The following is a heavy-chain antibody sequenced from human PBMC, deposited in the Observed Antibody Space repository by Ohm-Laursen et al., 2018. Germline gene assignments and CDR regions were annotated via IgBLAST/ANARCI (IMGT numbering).Heavy chain of an antibody. CDR1: GYTFTSYD. Sequence: ASVKVSCKASGYTFTSYDINWVRQATGQGLEWMGWMNPNSGNTDYAQKLQGRVTMTTDTSTSTAYMELRSLRSDDTAVYYCARDRDSGMDVWGQGTTVTVSS. J-gene: IGHJ6*02. CDR3: ARDRDSGMDV. V-gene: IGHV1-8*01. CDR2: MNPNSGNT. D-gene: IGHD3-10*01.